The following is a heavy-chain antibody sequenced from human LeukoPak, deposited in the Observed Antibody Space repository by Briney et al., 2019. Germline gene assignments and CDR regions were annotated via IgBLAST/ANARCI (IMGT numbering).Heavy chain of an antibody. CDR2: IIPILGIA. Sequence: ASVKVSCKASGYTFTSYAMNWVRQAPGQGLEWMGRIIPILGIANYAQKFQGRVTITADKSTSTAYMELSSLRSEDTAVYYCARLGPDGQYAFDIWGQGTMVTVSS. CDR1: GYTFTSYA. J-gene: IGHJ3*02. V-gene: IGHV1-69*04. CDR3: ARLGPDGQYAFDI. D-gene: IGHD3-16*01.